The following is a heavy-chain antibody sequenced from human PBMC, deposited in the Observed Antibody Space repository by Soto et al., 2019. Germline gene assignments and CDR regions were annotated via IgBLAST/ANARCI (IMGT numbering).Heavy chain of an antibody. CDR1: GGTFSSYA. Sequence: QVQLVQSGAEVKKPGCSVKVSCKASGGTFSSYAISWVRQAPGQGLEWMGGIIPIFGTANYAQKFQGRVTITADEFTSTDYMELSSLRSEVTAVYYCAGDGCGGCSCPLGWFDPWGQGTLVTVSS. CDR3: AGDGCGGCSCPLGWFDP. CDR2: IIPIFGTA. J-gene: IGHJ5*02. V-gene: IGHV1-69*12. D-gene: IGHD2-15*01.